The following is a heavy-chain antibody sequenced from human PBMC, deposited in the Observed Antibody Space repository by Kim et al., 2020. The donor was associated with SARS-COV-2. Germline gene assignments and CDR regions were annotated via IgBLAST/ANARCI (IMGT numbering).Heavy chain of an antibody. V-gene: IGHV3-66*02. Sequence: GGSLRLSCEGSGFTVRTDYMTWVRQSPGKGLEWVSVIYAGGITWYADSVKGRFTISRETFNNTVFLRMSGLRPEDTAIYYCARGPRRSGSYYFDSWGQGTLVTVSS. D-gene: IGHD3-10*01. J-gene: IGHJ4*02. CDR3: ARGPRRSGSYYFDS. CDR2: IYAGGIT. CDR1: GFTVRTDY.